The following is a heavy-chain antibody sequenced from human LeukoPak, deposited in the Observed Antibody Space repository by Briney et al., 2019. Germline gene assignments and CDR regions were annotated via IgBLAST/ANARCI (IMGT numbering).Heavy chain of an antibody. Sequence: GGSLRLSCAASGFTFNSYWMHWVRQAPGKGLVWVSRIDEDGKTIDYVDSVKGRFTISRDNAKDTLYLQMSSLRDEDTAVYYCVSDLCGGDDQWGRGTLVTVSS. CDR3: VSDLCGGDDQ. D-gene: IGHD3-3*01. CDR2: IDEDGKTI. J-gene: IGHJ5*02. V-gene: IGHV3-74*01. CDR1: GFTFNSYW.